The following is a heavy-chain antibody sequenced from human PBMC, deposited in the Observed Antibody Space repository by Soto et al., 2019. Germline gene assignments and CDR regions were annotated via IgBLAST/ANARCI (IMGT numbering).Heavy chain of an antibody. J-gene: IGHJ6*03. V-gene: IGHV3-30*18. CDR1: GFTFSSYG. Sequence: GGSLRLSCAAAGFTFSSYGRHWVRQAPGKGLEWVAVISYDGSNKYYADSVKGRFTISRDNSKNTLYLQMNSLRAEDTAVYYCAKDGMSGYDIYYYYYMDVWGKGTTVTVSS. CDR2: ISYDGSNK. D-gene: IGHD5-12*01. CDR3: AKDGMSGYDIYYYYYMDV.